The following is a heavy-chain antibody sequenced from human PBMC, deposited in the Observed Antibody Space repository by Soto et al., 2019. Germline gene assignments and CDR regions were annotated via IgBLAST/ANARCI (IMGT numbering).Heavy chain of an antibody. J-gene: IGHJ4*02. V-gene: IGHV5-51*01. CDR3: ARWSDFSGGSCYSPYYFDY. D-gene: IGHD2-15*01. CDR2: IYPGDSDT. CDR1: GYSFTSYW. Sequence: PGESLKISCKGSGYSFTSYWIGWVRQMPGKGLEWMGIIYPGDSDTRYSPSFQGQVTISADKSISTAYLQWSSLKASDTAMYYCARWSDFSGGSCYSPYYFDYWGQGTLVTVSS.